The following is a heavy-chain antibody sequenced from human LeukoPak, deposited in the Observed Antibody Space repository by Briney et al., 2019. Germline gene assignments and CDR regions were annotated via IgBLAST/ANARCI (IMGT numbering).Heavy chain of an antibody. CDR3: AIQLTGPSDY. Sequence: ASVTVSCTASEYTFTSYDINWVRQATGQGLEWMGWMNPNSGNTVYAQKFQGRVTITRNTSISTAYMELSSLRSEDTAVYYCAIQLTGPSDYWGQGTLVTVSS. J-gene: IGHJ4*02. V-gene: IGHV1-8*01. CDR1: EYTFTSYD. D-gene: IGHD7-27*01. CDR2: MNPNSGNT.